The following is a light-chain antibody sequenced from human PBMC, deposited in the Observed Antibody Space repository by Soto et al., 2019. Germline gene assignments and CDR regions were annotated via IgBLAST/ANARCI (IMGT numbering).Light chain of an antibody. CDR2: DTS. V-gene: IGKV3-15*01. CDR1: QFVSRR. J-gene: IGKJ1*01. Sequence: IGVTQSPATLSATPGERVPLSCRASQFVSRRLAWYQQRPGQVPRLLIYDTSTRAPGISARFSGSGSGTEFTLTISSLQSEDFAVYYCQEYIHWPPGMFAPRAKVDI. CDR3: QEYIHWPPGM.